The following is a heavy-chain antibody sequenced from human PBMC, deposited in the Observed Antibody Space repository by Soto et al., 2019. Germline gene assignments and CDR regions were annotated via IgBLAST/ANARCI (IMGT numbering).Heavy chain of an antibody. Sequence: SETLSLTCTVSGGSISSYYWSWIRQPPGKGLEWIGYIYYSGSTNYNPSLKSRVTISVDTSKNQFSLKLSSVTAADTAVYYCASLLYSSGWYLGYWGQGTLVTVSS. CDR3: ASLLYSSGWYLGY. D-gene: IGHD6-19*01. J-gene: IGHJ4*02. V-gene: IGHV4-59*01. CDR2: IYYSGST. CDR1: GGSISSYY.